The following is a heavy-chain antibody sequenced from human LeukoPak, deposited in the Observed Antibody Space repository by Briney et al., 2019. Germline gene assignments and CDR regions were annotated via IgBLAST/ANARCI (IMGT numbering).Heavy chain of an antibody. D-gene: IGHD3-10*01. CDR3: AKDRDRLWFGEFLGY. V-gene: IGHV3-30*18. Sequence: PGRSLRLSCAASGFTFSSSGMHWVRQAPGKGLEWVAVISYDGSHKYYADSVKGRFTISRDNSKNTLYLQMNSLRTEDTAVYYCAKDRDRLWFGEFLGYWGQGTLVTVSS. J-gene: IGHJ4*02. CDR1: GFTFSSSG. CDR2: ISYDGSHK.